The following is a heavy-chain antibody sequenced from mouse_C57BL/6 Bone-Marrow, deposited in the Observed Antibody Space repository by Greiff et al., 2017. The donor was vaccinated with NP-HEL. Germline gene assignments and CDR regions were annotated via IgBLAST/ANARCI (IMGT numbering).Heavy chain of an antibody. CDR1: GFTFSNYW. Sequence: EVKVEESGGGLVQPGGSMKLSCVASGFTFSNYWMNWVRQSPEKGLEWVAQIRLKSDNYATNYAESVKGRFTISRDDSKSSDYLQMNNVKAEDTGIYYCTGGVSLYYYAMDYWGQGTSVTVSS. D-gene: IGHD1-1*01. CDR2: IRLKSDNYAT. CDR3: TGGVSLYYYAMDY. V-gene: IGHV6-3*01. J-gene: IGHJ4*01.